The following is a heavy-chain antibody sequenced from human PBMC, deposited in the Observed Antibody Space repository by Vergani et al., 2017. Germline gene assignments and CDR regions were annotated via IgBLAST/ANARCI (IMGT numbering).Heavy chain of an antibody. J-gene: IGHJ3*02. CDR1: GGSFSGYY. CDR3: ARESYYDGGDAFDI. V-gene: IGHV4-34*01. CDR2: IYYSGST. D-gene: IGHD1-26*01. Sequence: QVQLQQWGAGLLKPSETLSLTCAVYGGSFSGYYWSWIRQPPGKGLEWIGYIYYSGSTYYNPSLKSRVTISVDTSKNQFPLKLSSVTAADTAVYYCARESYYDGGDAFDIWGQGTMVTVSS.